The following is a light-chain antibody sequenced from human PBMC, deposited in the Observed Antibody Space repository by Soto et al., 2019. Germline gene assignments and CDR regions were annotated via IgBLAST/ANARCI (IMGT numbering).Light chain of an antibody. CDR1: SSDVGSYDY. V-gene: IGLV2-8*01. Sequence: QSALTQPPSASGSPGQSVTISCTGTSSDVGSYDYVSWYQQHPGKAPKLIIYEVNKRPSGVPDRFSGSKSGNTASLTVSGLQPEDEADYYCSSYRGIHTFLIGTGTKATV. CDR3: SSYRGIHTFL. J-gene: IGLJ1*01. CDR2: EVN.